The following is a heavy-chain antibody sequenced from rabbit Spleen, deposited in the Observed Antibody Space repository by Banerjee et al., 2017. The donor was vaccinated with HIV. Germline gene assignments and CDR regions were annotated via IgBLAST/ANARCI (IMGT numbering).Heavy chain of an antibody. Sequence: QSLEESGGDLVKPGASLTLTCTASGFSFSSSYYMCWVRQAPGKGLECIACIYGASGGSTWYASWAKGRFTISKTSSTTVTLQLTSLTAADTATYFCARDLVAVIGWNFNLWGPGTLVTVS. V-gene: IGHV1S40*01. CDR1: GFSFSSSYY. CDR3: ARDLVAVIGWNFNL. CDR2: IYGASGGST. J-gene: IGHJ4*01. D-gene: IGHD1-1*01.